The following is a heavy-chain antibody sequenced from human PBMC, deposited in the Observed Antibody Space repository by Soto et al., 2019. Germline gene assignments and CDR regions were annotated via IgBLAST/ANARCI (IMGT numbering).Heavy chain of an antibody. CDR3: ARDCQYGVTTAIDY. J-gene: IGHJ4*02. D-gene: IGHD4-17*01. V-gene: IGHV4-61*01. CDR1: GDSVTSGSCY. Sequence: QVQLQESGPGLVRPSETLSLTCTVSGDSVTSGSCYWSWIRQPPGKTLEWVGYIYYSGTANYNPSLGSRVTISLDKSNNQFSLKLTSVTAADTAVYFCARDCQYGVTTAIDYWGQGALVTVSS. CDR2: IYYSGTA.